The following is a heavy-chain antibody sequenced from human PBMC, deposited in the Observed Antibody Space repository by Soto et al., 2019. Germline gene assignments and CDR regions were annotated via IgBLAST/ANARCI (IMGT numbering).Heavy chain of an antibody. CDR2: IYYSGST. CDR1: GGSISSGGYY. CDR3: AGTYYDFWSGPRPHYYYYGMDV. V-gene: IGHV4-31*03. J-gene: IGHJ6*02. Sequence: SETMSLTCTVSGGSISSGGYYWSWIRQHPGKGLEWIGYIYYSGSTYYNPSLKSRVTISVDTSKNQFSLKLSSVTAADTAVYYCAGTYYDFWSGPRPHYYYYGMDVWGQGTTVTVSS. D-gene: IGHD3-3*01.